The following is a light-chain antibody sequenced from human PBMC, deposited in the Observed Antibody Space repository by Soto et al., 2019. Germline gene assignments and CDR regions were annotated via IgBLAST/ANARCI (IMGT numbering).Light chain of an antibody. V-gene: IGLV2-14*02. CDR3: QSYDSSLTTFV. CDR1: SSDVGSYKL. J-gene: IGLJ1*01. Sequence: QSVLTQPASVSGSPGQSITISCTGTSSDVGSYKLVSWYQQHPGKAPRLMIYEVSNRPSGVSSRFSGSKSGNTASLTISGLQAEDEADYYCQSYDSSLTTFVFGTGTKVTVL. CDR2: EVS.